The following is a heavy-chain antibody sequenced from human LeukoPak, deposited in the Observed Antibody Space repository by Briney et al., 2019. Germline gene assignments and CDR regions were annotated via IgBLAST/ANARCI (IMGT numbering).Heavy chain of an antibody. D-gene: IGHD1-26*01. J-gene: IGHJ4*02. Sequence: ASVKVSCKASGGTFSSYAISWVRQAPGQGLEWMGGIIPIFGTANYAQKFQGRVTITADESTSTAYMELSSLRSEDTAVYYCTRETGSYHGNDYWGQGTLVTVSS. V-gene: IGHV1-69*13. CDR2: IIPIFGTA. CDR1: GGTFSSYA. CDR3: TRETGSYHGNDY.